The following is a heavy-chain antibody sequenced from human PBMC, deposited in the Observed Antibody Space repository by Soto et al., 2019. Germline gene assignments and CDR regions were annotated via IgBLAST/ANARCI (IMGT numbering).Heavy chain of an antibody. J-gene: IGHJ4*02. V-gene: IGHV4-31*03. CDR3: ARYGSGSYSAYFDY. CDR1: GGSISSGGYY. D-gene: IGHD3-10*01. CDR2: IYYSGST. Sequence: SETLSLTCTVSGGSISSGGYYWSWIRQHPGKGLEWIGYIYYSGSTYYNPSLKSRVTISVDTSKNQFSLKLSSVTAADTAVYYCARYGSGSYSAYFDYWGQGTLVTVSS.